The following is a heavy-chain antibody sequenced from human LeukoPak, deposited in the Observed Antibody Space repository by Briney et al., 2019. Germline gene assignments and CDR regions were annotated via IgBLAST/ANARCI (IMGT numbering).Heavy chain of an antibody. Sequence: GGSLRLSRAASGFTFSSYAMHWVRQAPGKGLEWVAVISYDGSNKYYADSVKGRFTISRDNSKNTLYLQMNSLRAGDTAVYYCARDAYGDYEVSWFDYWGQGTLVTVSS. CDR1: GFTFSSYA. D-gene: IGHD4-17*01. CDR2: ISYDGSNK. V-gene: IGHV3-30-3*01. J-gene: IGHJ4*02. CDR3: ARDAYGDYEVSWFDY.